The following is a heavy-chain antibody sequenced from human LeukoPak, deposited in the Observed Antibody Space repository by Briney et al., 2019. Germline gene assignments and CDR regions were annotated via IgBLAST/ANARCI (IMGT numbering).Heavy chain of an antibody. Sequence: GGSLRLSCAASGFTFSSYAMSWVRQAPGKGLEWVSVISGSGGGTYYADSVKGRFTISRDNSKNTLYLQMNSLRAEDTAVYYCAKVTPEDIVVVPAARNWFDPWGQGTLVTVSS. J-gene: IGHJ5*02. D-gene: IGHD2-2*01. CDR3: AKVTPEDIVVVPAARNWFDP. CDR2: ISGSGGGT. CDR1: GFTFSSYA. V-gene: IGHV3-23*01.